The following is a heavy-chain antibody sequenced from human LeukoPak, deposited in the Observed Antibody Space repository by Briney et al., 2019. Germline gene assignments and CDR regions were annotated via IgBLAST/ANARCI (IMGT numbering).Heavy chain of an antibody. D-gene: IGHD2-15*01. V-gene: IGHV1-69*04. Sequence: SVKVSCKASGGTSNSHAISWVRQAPGQGLEWMGRIIPNLGTTNRAQNFQDRVTLTADKSTDTAYMELTSLTSDDTAVYYCATTNDGGGHQRGDFFDFWSQGTLVTVSS. CDR3: ATTNDGGGHQRGDFFDF. J-gene: IGHJ4*02. CDR1: GGTSNSHA. CDR2: IIPNLGTT.